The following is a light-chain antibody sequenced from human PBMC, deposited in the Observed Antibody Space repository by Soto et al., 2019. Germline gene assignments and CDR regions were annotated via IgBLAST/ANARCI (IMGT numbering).Light chain of an antibody. CDR2: EGS. CDR1: SSDVGSYNL. CDR3: CSYAGSSTLV. J-gene: IGLJ2*01. V-gene: IGLV2-23*01. Sequence: QSALTQPASVSGSPGQSITTSCTGTSSDVGSYNLVSWYQQHPGKAPKLMIYEGSKRPSGVSNRFSGSKSGNTASLTISGLQADDEADYYCCSYAGSSTLVFGGGTKLTVL.